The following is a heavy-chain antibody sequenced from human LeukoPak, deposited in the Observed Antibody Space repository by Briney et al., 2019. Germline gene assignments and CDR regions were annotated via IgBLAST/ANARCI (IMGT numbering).Heavy chain of an antibody. Sequence: GGSLRLSCAASGFPFSGYALNWVRQAPGKGLEWVSAISGSGGTIFYADSVKGRFTISRDHSKNTLYLQMNSRRAEDTAVYYCAKVLGSRIAVSDPFDYWGQGTLVTVSS. D-gene: IGHD2-21*01. CDR1: GFPFSGYA. J-gene: IGHJ4*02. V-gene: IGHV3-23*01. CDR3: AKVLGSRIAVSDPFDY. CDR2: ISGSGGTI.